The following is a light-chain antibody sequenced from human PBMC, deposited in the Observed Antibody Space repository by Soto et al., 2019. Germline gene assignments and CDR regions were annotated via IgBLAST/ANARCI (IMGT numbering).Light chain of an antibody. CDR2: GAS. Sequence: EIVLTQSPGALSLSPGERATLTCRASQRITNNFVAWFQQKPGLATRLISHGASTRASGVPGRFSGGGSGTDFVLTISRLEHEDFAVYYCQQYGRSPFTFGQGTKLQIK. CDR1: QRITNNF. J-gene: IGKJ2*01. V-gene: IGKV3-20*01. CDR3: QQYGRSPFT.